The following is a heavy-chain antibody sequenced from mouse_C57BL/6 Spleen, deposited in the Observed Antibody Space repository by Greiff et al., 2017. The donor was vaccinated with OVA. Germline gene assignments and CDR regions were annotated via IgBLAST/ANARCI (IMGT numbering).Heavy chain of an antibody. CDR3: ASYSPYWYFDV. V-gene: IGHV3-6*01. J-gene: IGHJ1*03. CDR1: GYSITSGYY. CDR2: ISYDGSN. Sequence: EVKLLESGPGLVKPSQSLSLTCSVTGYSITSGYYWNWIRQFPGNKLVWMGYISYDGSNNYNPSLKNRISITRDTSKNQFFLKLNSVTTEDTATYYCASYSPYWYFDVWGTGTTVTVSS. D-gene: IGHD2-12*01.